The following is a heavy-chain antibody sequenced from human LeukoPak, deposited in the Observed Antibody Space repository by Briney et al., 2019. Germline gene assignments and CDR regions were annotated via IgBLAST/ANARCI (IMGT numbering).Heavy chain of an antibody. J-gene: IGHJ4*02. CDR2: IYYSGIT. D-gene: IGHD3-10*01. CDR1: GGTISNSS. V-gene: IGHV4-59*01. Sequence: PSETLSLTCTVSGGTISNSSWGWIRQPPGKRLQWIGYIYYSGITNCNPSLKSRVTISIDTSKNQFSLKLRSVTAADTAVYYCAREVPIVRGLRWDYWGQGTLVTVSS. CDR3: AREVPIVRGLRWDY.